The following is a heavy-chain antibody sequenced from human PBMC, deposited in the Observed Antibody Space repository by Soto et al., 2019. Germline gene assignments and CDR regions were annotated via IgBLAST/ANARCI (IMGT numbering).Heavy chain of an antibody. CDR3: ARYPRLDC. V-gene: IGHV4-31*03. CDR2: IYYTGST. CDR1: GGSISSGGYY. Sequence: SETLSLTCTVSGGSISSGGYYWSWIRQHPGKGLEWIGYIYYTGSTYYNPSLKSRVTISIDTSKNQFSLQLSSVTAADTAVYFCARYPRLDCWGQGTLVTVSS. J-gene: IGHJ4*02.